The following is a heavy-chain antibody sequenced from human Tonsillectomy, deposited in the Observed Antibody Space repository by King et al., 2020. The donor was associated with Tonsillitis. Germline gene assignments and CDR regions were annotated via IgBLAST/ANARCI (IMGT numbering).Heavy chain of an antibody. CDR2: IYYSGST. J-gene: IGHJ2*01. CDR1: GSSISSSSYY. D-gene: IGHD3-10*01. V-gene: IGHV4-39*01. Sequence: QLQESGPGLVKPSETLSLTCTVSGSSISSSSYYWGWIRQPPGQGVEWIGSIYYSGSTYYNPSLKSRVTLSVDTSKNQFSLTLSSVTAADTAVYDCARLPGRAIWFGIPDSEWYVDLWGRGTLVSVSS. CDR3: ARLPGRAIWFGIPDSEWYVDL.